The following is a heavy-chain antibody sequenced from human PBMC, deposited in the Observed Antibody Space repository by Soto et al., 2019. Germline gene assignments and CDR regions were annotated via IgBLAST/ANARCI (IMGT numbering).Heavy chain of an antibody. CDR3: ARTWAMVRGPTDYYSPYMDV. D-gene: IGHD3-10*01. Sequence: SETLSLTCTVSGGSITGYHWTWIRQPPGKGLEWIGYVHSTGSTNYNPSLNSRVTISVDTSKNQFSLKLSSVTAADTAVYYCARTWAMVRGPTDYYSPYMDVWGKGTTVTVSS. V-gene: IGHV4-4*08. CDR1: GGSITGYH. J-gene: IGHJ6*03. CDR2: VHSTGST.